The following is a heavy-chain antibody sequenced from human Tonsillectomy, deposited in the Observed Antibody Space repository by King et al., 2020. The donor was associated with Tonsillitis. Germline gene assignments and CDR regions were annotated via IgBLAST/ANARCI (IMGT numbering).Heavy chain of an antibody. CDR3: ATFASASGISEGSPYRHFRH. J-gene: IGHJ1*01. V-gene: IGHV1-2*02. D-gene: IGHD1-26*01. CDR2: INPDSGDT. Sequence: QLVQSGAEVRKPGASVSVSCKASGDTFGDHHVHWVRQAPGQGLDWMGWINPDSGDTIFASKSLGRVTMTVTKDTSISTAYLGLNILRPDDTAVYYCATFASASGISEGSPYRHFRHWGQGTLVTVSS. CDR1: GDTFGDHH.